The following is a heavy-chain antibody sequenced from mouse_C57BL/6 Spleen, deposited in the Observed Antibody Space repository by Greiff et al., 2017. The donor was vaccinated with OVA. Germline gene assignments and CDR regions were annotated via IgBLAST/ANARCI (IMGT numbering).Heavy chain of an antibody. Sequence: QVQLQQPGAELVMPGASVKLSCKASGYTFTSYWMHWVKQRPGQGLEWIGELDPSDSYTNYNQKFKGKSTLTVDKSSSTAYMQLSSLTSEDSAVYYCARSPTGTDAMDYWGQGTAVTVSS. CDR3: ARSPTGTDAMDY. J-gene: IGHJ4*01. CDR1: GYTFTSYW. CDR2: LDPSDSYT. V-gene: IGHV1-69*01. D-gene: IGHD4-1*02.